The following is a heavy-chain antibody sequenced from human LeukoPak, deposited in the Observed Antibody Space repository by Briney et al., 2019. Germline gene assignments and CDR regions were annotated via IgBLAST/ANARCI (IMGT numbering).Heavy chain of an antibody. V-gene: IGHV3-64D*06. D-gene: IGHD3-9*01. CDR1: GFSFSRYA. CDR3: VKDGYYILSFFDY. J-gene: IGHJ4*02. Sequence: PGGSLRLSCSASGFSFSRYAMHWVRQAPGKGLEYVSGIGSNGGSTHYADFVKGRFTISRENSKNTLYLHMSRLRAQDPAVYYCVKDGYYILSFFDYWGQGTLVTVSS. CDR2: IGSNGGST.